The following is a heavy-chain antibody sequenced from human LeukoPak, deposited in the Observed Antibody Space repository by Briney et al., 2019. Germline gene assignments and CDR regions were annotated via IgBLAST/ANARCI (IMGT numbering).Heavy chain of an antibody. CDR1: GYTSTGYY. V-gene: IGHV1-2*02. J-gene: IGHJ6*02. D-gene: IGHD3-10*01. CDR2: INPNSGGT. CDR3: AREDSALLWFGETYGMDV. Sequence: ASVKVSCKASGYTSTGYYMHWVRQAPGQGLEWMGWINPNSGGTNYAQKFQGRVTMTRDTSISTAYMELRSLRSDDTAVYYCAREDSALLWFGETYGMDVWGQGTTVTVSS.